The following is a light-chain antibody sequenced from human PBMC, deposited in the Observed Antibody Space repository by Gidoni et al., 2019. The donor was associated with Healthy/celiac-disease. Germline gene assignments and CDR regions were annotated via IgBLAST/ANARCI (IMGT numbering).Light chain of an antibody. J-gene: IGKJ1*01. Sequence: DIVMTQSPLSLPVTPGEPASISCRSSQKPGQSPQLLIYLGSNRASGVPDRCSGSGSGTDFTLKISRVEAEDVGVYYCMQALQTWTFXQXTKVEIK. CDR2: LGS. CDR1: Q. V-gene: IGKV2-28*01. CDR3: MQALQTWT.